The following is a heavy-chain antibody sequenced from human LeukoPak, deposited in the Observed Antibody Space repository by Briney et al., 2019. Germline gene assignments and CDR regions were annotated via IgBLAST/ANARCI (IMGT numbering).Heavy chain of an antibody. V-gene: IGHV3-7*01. CDR1: GFTFSSYW. J-gene: IGHJ3*02. Sequence: PGGSLRLSCAASGFTFSSYWMSWVRQAPGKGLEWVANIKQDGSEKYYVDSVKGRFTISRDNAKNSLYLQMNSLRAEDTAVYYCARDRRDDYGDYEAFDIWGQGTMVTVSS. CDR3: ARDRRDDYGDYEAFDI. D-gene: IGHD4-17*01. CDR2: IKQDGSEK.